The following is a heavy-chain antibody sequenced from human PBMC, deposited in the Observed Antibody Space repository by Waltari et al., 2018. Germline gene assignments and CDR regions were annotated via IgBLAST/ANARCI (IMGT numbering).Heavy chain of an antibody. CDR2: IRYDGSNK. Sequence: QVQLVESGGGVVQPGGSLRLSCAASGFTFSSHGMPWVRQAPGKGLEWVAFIRYDGSNKYYADSVKGRFTISRDNSKNTLYLQMNSLRAEDTAVYYCAKSDYGDYIDYWGQGTLVTVSS. D-gene: IGHD4-17*01. CDR1: GFTFSSHG. CDR3: AKSDYGDYIDY. J-gene: IGHJ4*02. V-gene: IGHV3-30*02.